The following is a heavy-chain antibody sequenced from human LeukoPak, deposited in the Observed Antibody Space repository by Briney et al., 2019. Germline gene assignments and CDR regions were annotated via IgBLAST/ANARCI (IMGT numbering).Heavy chain of an antibody. CDR3: ASAYSSGWSLDY. J-gene: IGHJ4*02. Sequence: ASVKVSCKASGYTFTDYHVHWVRQAPGQGLEWMGRINPNSGGTNCVQKFQGRVSMTRDTSISTAYMELSSLTSDDTAVYYCASAYSSGWSLDYWGQGTLVTVSS. D-gene: IGHD6-19*01. V-gene: IGHV1-2*06. CDR2: INPNSGGT. CDR1: GYTFTDYH.